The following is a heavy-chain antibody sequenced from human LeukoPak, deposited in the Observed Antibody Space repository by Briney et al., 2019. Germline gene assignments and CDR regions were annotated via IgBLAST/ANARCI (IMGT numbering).Heavy chain of an antibody. D-gene: IGHD6-19*01. V-gene: IGHV3-53*04. Sequence: GGSLRLSCAASGFTVGSNYMSWVRQAPGKGLEWVSVIYSGGSTYYADSVKGRFTISRHNSKNTLYLQMTSLRAEDTAVYYCARAPEWLIFDYWGQGTLVTVS. CDR2: IYSGGST. CDR1: GFTVGSNY. J-gene: IGHJ4*02. CDR3: ARAPEWLIFDY.